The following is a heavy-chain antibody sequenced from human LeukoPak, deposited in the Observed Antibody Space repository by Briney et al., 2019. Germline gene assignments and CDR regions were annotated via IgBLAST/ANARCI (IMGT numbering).Heavy chain of an antibody. V-gene: IGHV3-23*01. J-gene: IGHJ4*02. CDR1: GITLSNYT. Sequence: GGSLRLSCAVSGITLSNYTMNWVRQAPGKGLEWVSGISVSDDSTYYADSVKGRFTMSRDNSNNMLYLQMNSLRAEDTAVYYCAKDRYCSSTNCPYDYWGQGTLVTVSS. CDR2: ISVSDDST. D-gene: IGHD2-2*01. CDR3: AKDRYCSSTNCPYDY.